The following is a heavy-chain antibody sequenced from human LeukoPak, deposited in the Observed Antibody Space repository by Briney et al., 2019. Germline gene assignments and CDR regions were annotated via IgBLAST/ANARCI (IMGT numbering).Heavy chain of an antibody. CDR2: INPNSGGT. Sequence: GASVKVSCKASGYTFTGYYMHWVRQAPGQGLEWMGWINPNSGGTNYAQKLQGRVTMTRDTSISTAYMELSRLRSDDTAVYYCASDSYYYDSSGYLYANWGQGTLVTVSS. CDR3: ASDSYYYDSSGYLYAN. D-gene: IGHD3-22*01. V-gene: IGHV1-2*02. CDR1: GYTFTGYY. J-gene: IGHJ4*02.